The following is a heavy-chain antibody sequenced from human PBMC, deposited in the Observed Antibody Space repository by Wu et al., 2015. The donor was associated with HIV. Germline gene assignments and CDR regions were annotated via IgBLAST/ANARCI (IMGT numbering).Heavy chain of an antibody. CDR3: AADQITMVRGVIIGDYYGMDV. D-gene: IGHD3-10*01. Sequence: QMQLVQSGPEVKKPGTSVKVSCKASGFTFTSSAMQWVRQARGQRLEWIGWIVVGSGNTNYAQKFQERVTITRDMSTSTAYMELSSLRSEDTAVYYCAADQITMVRGVIIGDYYGMDVWGQGTTVTVSS. V-gene: IGHV1-58*02. CDR1: GFTFTSSA. CDR2: IVVGSGNT. J-gene: IGHJ6*02.